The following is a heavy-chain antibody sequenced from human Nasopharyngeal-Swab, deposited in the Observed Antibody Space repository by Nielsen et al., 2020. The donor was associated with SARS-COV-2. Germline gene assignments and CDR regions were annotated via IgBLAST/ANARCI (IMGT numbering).Heavy chain of an antibody. Sequence: WIRQPPGKGLEWVSVIYSGGSSTYYADSVKGRFTISRDNSKNTLYLQMNSLRAEDTAVYYCATDTQWLALFDYWGQGTLVTVSS. CDR2: IYSGGSST. D-gene: IGHD6-19*01. CDR3: ATDTQWLALFDY. V-gene: IGHV3-23*03. J-gene: IGHJ4*02.